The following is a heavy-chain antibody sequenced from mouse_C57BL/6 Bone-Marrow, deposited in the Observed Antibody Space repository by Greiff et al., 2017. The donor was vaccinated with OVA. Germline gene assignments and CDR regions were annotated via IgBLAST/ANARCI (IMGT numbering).Heavy chain of an antibody. CDR3: ARDGNFYYFDY. V-gene: IGHV5-6*02. D-gene: IGHD2-1*01. Sequence: DVKLVESGGDLVKPGGSLKLSCAASGFTFSSYGMSWVRQTPDKRLEWVATISSGGSYTYYPDSVKGRFTISRDNAKNTLYLQMSSLKSEDTAMYYCARDGNFYYFDYWGQGTTLTVSS. J-gene: IGHJ2*01. CDR2: ISSGGSYT. CDR1: GFTFSSYG.